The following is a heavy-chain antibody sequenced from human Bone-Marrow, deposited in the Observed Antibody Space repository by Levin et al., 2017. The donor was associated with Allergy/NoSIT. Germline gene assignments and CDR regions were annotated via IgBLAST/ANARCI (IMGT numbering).Heavy chain of an antibody. V-gene: IGHV3-30*02. CDR3: AKPHYVWGSFHQLES. J-gene: IGHJ4*02. CDR2: LPSSFLSF. CDR1: GFTFSTYA. D-gene: IGHD3-16*01. Sequence: SLRLSCAASGFTFSTYAMHWVRRAPGKGLEWFSFLPSSFLSFSSSSSFKGRFILSRDNSKNTLYLQMNSLRAEDTAVYFCAKPHYVWGSFHQLESWGQGRLVTVSS.